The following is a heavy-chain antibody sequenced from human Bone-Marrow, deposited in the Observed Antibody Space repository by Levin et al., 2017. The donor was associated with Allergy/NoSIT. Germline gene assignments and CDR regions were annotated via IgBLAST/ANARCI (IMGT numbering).Heavy chain of an antibody. D-gene: IGHD3-16*02. Sequence: PGGSLRLSCVASGFGFRDYYMSWFRQAPGKEPQWVSYIGSQGTPIYYAGFVEGRFTISRDNAKNSLFLEMDDLTAEDSAVYYCSREEQSYGLRGAFAVWGQGTVVTVSS. CDR1: GFGFRDYY. V-gene: IGHV3-11*01. CDR2: IGSQGTPI. CDR3: SREEQSYGLRGAFAV. J-gene: IGHJ3*01.